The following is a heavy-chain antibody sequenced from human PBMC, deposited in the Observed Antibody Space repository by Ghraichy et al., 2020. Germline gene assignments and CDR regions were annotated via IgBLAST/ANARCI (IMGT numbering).Heavy chain of an antibody. CDR1: RFIFRGYS. D-gene: IGHD3-3*01. J-gene: IGHJ4*02. CDR3: VSDYDSWRC. Sequence: GGSLRLSCEASRFIFRGYSMNWVRQAPGKGLEWISYIDPPSSTLYYADSVEGRFTISRDNARNSLFLQMNSLRAEDTAVYFCVSDYDSWRCWGQGTLVTVSS. V-gene: IGHV3-48*01. CDR2: IDPPSSTL.